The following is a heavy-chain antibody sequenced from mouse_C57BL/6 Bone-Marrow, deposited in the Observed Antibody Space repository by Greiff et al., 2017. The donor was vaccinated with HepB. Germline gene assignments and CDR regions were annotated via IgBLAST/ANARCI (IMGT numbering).Heavy chain of an antibody. CDR2: IYPRSGNT. Sequence: VQLQQSGAELARPGASVKLSCKASGYTLTSYGISWVKQRTGQGLEWIGEIYPRSGNTYYNEKFKGKATLTADKSSSTAYMELRILTSEDSAVYFCARRYSNYLYYFDYWGQGTTLTVSS. CDR1: GYTLTSYG. CDR3: ARRYSNYLYYFDY. D-gene: IGHD2-5*01. J-gene: IGHJ2*01. V-gene: IGHV1-81*01.